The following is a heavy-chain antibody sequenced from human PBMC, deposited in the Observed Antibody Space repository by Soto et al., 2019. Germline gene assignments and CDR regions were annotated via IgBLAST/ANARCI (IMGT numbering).Heavy chain of an antibody. Sequence: SETLSLTCTVSGGSISSGGYYWSWIRQHPGTGLEWIGHISYSGSTYYNTSLKSRVTISVDTSRNQFSLIVNSVTAADTAVYYCARHRPTGGAYDILNGGYYFDYWGQGTLVTVSS. J-gene: IGHJ4*02. CDR1: GGSISSGGYY. V-gene: IGHV4-31*03. D-gene: IGHD3-9*01. CDR2: ISYSGST. CDR3: ARHRPTGGAYDILNGGYYFDY.